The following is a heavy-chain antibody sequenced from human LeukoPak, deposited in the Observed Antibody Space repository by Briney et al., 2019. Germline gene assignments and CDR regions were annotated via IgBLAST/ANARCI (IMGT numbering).Heavy chain of an antibody. CDR1: GGSISSYY. CDR3: ARSTGGSGSYYPFYYYYYGMDV. D-gene: IGHD3-10*01. V-gene: IGHV4-59*08. Sequence: SETLSLTCTVSGGSISSYYWSWIRQPPGKGLEWIGYIYYSGSTNYNPSLKSRVTISVDTSKNQFSLKLSSVTAADTAVYYCARSTGGSGSYYPFYYYYYGMDVWGQGTTVTVSS. CDR2: IYYSGST. J-gene: IGHJ6*02.